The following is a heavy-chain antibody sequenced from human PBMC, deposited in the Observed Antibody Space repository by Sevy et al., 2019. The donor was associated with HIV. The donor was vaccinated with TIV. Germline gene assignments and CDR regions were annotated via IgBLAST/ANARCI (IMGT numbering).Heavy chain of an antibody. CDR2: IRYDGSDK. CDR3: AKDLAGPGRRYFDY. Sequence: GGFLRLSCIASGFTFSNFGMHWVRQVPGKGLEWVTFIRYDGSDKYYAASVKGRFTISRDDSKNTLYLQMDSLRPEDTAIYYCAKDLAGPGRRYFDYWGQGTLVTVSS. V-gene: IGHV3-30*02. J-gene: IGHJ4*02. CDR1: GFTFSNFG. D-gene: IGHD6-13*01.